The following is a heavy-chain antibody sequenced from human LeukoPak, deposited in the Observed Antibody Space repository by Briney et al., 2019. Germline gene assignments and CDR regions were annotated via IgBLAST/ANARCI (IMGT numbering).Heavy chain of an antibody. CDR2: INHSGST. D-gene: IGHD3-3*01. V-gene: IGHV4-34*01. J-gene: IGHJ4*02. CDR1: GGSFSGYY. Sequence: SETLSLTCAVYGGSFSGYYWSWIRQPPGKGLEWIGEINHSGSTNYNPSLKSRVTISVDTSKNQFSLKLSSVTAADTAVYYCARKGDGFFGVTKIDYWGQGPLVTVSS. CDR3: ARKGDGFFGVTKIDY.